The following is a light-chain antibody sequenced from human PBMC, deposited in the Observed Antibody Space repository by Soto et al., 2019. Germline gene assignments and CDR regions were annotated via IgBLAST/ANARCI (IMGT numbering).Light chain of an antibody. CDR1: QGISNY. Sequence: DIQMTQSPSSLSASVGDRVTITCRASQGISNYLAWHQQKPGKVPKLLIYAASTLQSGVPSRFSDSGSGTDFTLTISSLQPEDVATYYCQQYNDYSTWTFGQGTKVDIK. J-gene: IGKJ1*01. V-gene: IGKV1-27*01. CDR3: QQYNDYSTWT. CDR2: AAS.